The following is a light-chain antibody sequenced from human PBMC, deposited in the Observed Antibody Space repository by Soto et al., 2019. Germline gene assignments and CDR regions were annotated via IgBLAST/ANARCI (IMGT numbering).Light chain of an antibody. V-gene: IGLV2-14*01. Sequence: QSVLTQPASVSGSPGQSITVSCSGTSRDVGAYNLVSWYQQFPGKGPKLLIYEVRHRPSGVSYRFSGSKSGNTASLTISSLLPEDEAVYFCSSFSSRNALVFGGGTKVTV. CDR3: SSFSSRNALV. CDR1: SRDVGAYNL. CDR2: EVR. J-gene: IGLJ2*01.